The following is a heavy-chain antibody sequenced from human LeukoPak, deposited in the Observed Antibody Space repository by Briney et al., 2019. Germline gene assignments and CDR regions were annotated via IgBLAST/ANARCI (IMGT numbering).Heavy chain of an antibody. CDR1: GFSFSRYW. D-gene: IGHD5-18*01. Sequence: PGGSLRLPCVVSGFSFSRYWISWVRQAPGKGLEWVANIKQDGSEKYYVDSVKGRFTISRDNAKNSLYLQMNSLRAEDTAVYYCASLDTAMSPLFGWGQGTLVTVSS. CDR3: ASLDTAMSPLFG. J-gene: IGHJ4*02. CDR2: IKQDGSEK. V-gene: IGHV3-7*01.